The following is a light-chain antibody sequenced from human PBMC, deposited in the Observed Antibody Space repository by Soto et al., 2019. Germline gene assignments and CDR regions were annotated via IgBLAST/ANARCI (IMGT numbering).Light chain of an antibody. Sequence: SPVTLSFSPGERATLSCMASEIVSSSYLAWYQQKPGQAPRLLIYGASSRATGIPDRFSGSGSGTDFTLTISRLEPEDFAVYYCQQYGSSPSITFGQGTRLEIK. V-gene: IGKV3-20*01. J-gene: IGKJ5*01. CDR1: EIVSSSY. CDR2: GAS. CDR3: QQYGSSPSIT.